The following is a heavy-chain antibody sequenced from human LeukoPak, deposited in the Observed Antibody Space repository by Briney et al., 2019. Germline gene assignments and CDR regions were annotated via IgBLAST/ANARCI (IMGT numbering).Heavy chain of an antibody. Sequence: GGSLRLSCAASGFTFSSYSMNWVRQAPGKGLEWVSSISSSSSNYIYYADSVKGRFTISRDNAKNSLYLQMNSLRAEDTSVYYCARGGGGSYYHLLDYWGQGTLVTVSS. CDR2: ISSSSSNYI. CDR3: ARGGGGSYYHLLDY. D-gene: IGHD1-26*01. CDR1: GFTFSSYS. V-gene: IGHV3-21*01. J-gene: IGHJ4*02.